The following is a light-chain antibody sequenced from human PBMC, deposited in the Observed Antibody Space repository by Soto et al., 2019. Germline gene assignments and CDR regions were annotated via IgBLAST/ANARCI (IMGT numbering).Light chain of an antibody. Sequence: EVVIPLSPASLSVSPGPRATLSCRASQSPSNQLDWYRQKPGQHPKPIIYGASTRATGIPARFSGSGSGTEFTLTISSLQSEDFAVYYCQQYNNWPPLPFGGGTKVDIK. CDR2: GAS. CDR1: QSPSNQ. J-gene: IGKJ4*01. V-gene: IGKV3D-15*01. CDR3: QQYNNWPPLP.